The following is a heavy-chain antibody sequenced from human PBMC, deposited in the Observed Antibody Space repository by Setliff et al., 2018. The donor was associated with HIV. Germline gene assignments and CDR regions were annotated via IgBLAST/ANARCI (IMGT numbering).Heavy chain of an antibody. J-gene: IGHJ4*02. V-gene: IGHV3-21*01. CDR3: ARGYYDSRGYYYPFDY. Sequence: AGGSLRLSCAASGFTFSSYSMNWVRQAPGKGLEWISSISSSSYIYYADSVKGRFTISRDNAKNSLYLQMNSLRAEDTAVYYCARGYYDSRGYYYPFDYWGQGTLVTVSS. D-gene: IGHD3-22*01. CDR2: ISSSSYI. CDR1: GFTFSSYS.